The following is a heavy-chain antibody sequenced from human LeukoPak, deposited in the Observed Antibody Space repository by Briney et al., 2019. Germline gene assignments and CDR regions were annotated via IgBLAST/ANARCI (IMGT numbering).Heavy chain of an antibody. V-gene: IGHV3-48*01. J-gene: IGHJ6*03. CDR3: ARAATSYYYYYYMDV. CDR2: IDLSGSTL. Sequence: GGSLRLSCAASGFTFSDYTMNWVRQAPGKGLEWVSYIDLSGSTLYYVDSVKGRFTISRDNAKNSLYLQMNSLGAEDTAVYYCARAATSYYYYYYMDVWGKGTTVTVSS. D-gene: IGHD2-15*01. CDR1: GFTFSDYT.